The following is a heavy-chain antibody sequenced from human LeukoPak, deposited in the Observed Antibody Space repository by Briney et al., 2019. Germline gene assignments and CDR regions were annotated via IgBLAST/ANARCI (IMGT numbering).Heavy chain of an antibody. CDR2: ISGSGGTT. CDR3: AQLLLRGPTA. D-gene: IGHD2-15*01. J-gene: IGHJ4*02. Sequence: GESLRLSCAASGFTFNNYAMNWVRQAPGKGLEWVSVISGSGGTTYYADSVKGRFTISRDNAKNSLYLQMSSLRAEDTAVYYCAQLLLRGPTAWGQGTLVTVSS. V-gene: IGHV3-23*01. CDR1: GFTFNNYA.